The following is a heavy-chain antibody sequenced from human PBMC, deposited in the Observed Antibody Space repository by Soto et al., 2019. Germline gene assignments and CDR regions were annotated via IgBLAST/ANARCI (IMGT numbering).Heavy chain of an antibody. CDR3: TTYLYCSSTSCYPENWFDP. Sequence: EVQLVESGGGLVKPGGSLRLSCAASDFSVTNAWMSWVRQAPGKGLEWVGRIKSKSDGGTTEYAAPVKGRITISRVDSKNTLHLQMNSLKTEATAVYYCTTYLYCSSTSCYPENWFDPWGQGTLVTVSS. J-gene: IGHJ5*02. V-gene: IGHV3-15*01. D-gene: IGHD2-2*01. CDR1: DFSVTNAW. CDR2: IKSKSDGGTT.